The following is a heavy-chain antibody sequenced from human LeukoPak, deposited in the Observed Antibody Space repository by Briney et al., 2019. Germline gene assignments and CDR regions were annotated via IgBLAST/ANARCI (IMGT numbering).Heavy chain of an antibody. D-gene: IGHD2-15*01. Sequence: PSETLSLTCTVSGGSISNYRWSWIRQPPGKGLEWIGYIHYRGSTKYNPSLKSRVTISLDTSKNQFSLTLRSVTAADTAVYYCARDLLRSSYYYFDYWGHGSLVTVSS. J-gene: IGHJ4*01. V-gene: IGHV4-59*01. CDR3: ARDLLRSSYYYFDY. CDR1: GGSISNYR. CDR2: IHYRGST.